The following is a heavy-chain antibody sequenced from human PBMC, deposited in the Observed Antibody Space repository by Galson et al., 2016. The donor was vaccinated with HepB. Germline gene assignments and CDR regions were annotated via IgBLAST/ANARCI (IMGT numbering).Heavy chain of an antibody. D-gene: IGHD3-10*01. Sequence: SVKVSCKASGYTFTTNGISWVRQAPGQGLEWMGWISAHNGDTNSPQKLQGRVTLTTDTSTRTAYMELRSLTSDDTAVYYCASDRDRSLDHWGQGTLVTVSS. V-gene: IGHV1-18*04. CDR3: ASDRDRSLDH. CDR2: ISAHNGDT. CDR1: GYTFTTNG. J-gene: IGHJ5*02.